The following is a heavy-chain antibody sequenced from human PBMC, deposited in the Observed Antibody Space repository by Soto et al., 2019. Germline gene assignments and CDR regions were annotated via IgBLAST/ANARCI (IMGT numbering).Heavy chain of an antibody. CDR1: GFSFTSFA. CDR2: IGSSGDIT. J-gene: IGHJ4*02. V-gene: IGHV3-23*01. Sequence: GGSLRLSFAASGFSFTSFAMSWVRQAPGTGLEGVGCIGSSGDITLYADSVKGRLYISRDNSKNTLYLQLNSLRFDDTAVDYCAKDDFTHLGDDYXNYCRPGTLLTXSX. CDR3: AKDDFTHLGDDYXNY. D-gene: IGHD2-21*02.